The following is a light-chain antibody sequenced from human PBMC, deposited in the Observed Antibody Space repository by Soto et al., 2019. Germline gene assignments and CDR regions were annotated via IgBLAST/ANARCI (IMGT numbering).Light chain of an antibody. J-gene: IGLJ1*01. CDR2: DNN. V-gene: IGLV1-51*01. CDR3: ATWDGKV. Sequence: QSVLTQPPSVSAAPGQKVTISCSGTTSNIGNNHVSWYQQLPGTAPKLLIYDNNRRPSGIPDRFSGSKSGTSATLGITGLQTGDEADYYCATWDGKVFGTGTKVTVL. CDR1: TSNIGNNH.